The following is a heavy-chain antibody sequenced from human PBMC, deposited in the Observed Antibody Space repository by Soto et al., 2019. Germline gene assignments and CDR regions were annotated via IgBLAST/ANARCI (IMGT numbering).Heavy chain of an antibody. Sequence: ASVKVSCKASGYTFTSYGISWVRQAPGQGLEWMGWISAYNGNTNYAQKLQGRVTMTTDTSTSTAYMELRSLRSDDTAVYYCARDGYCSSTSCYVLAGPYYYYGMDVWGQGTTVTVSS. V-gene: IGHV1-18*01. D-gene: IGHD2-2*03. CDR1: GYTFTSYG. CDR2: ISAYNGNT. CDR3: ARDGYCSSTSCYVLAGPYYYYGMDV. J-gene: IGHJ6*02.